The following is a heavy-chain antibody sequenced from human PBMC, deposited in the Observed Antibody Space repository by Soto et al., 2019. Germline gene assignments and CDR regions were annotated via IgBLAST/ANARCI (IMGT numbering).Heavy chain of an antibody. CDR2: IYHSGST. CDR1: GGSISSGGYS. J-gene: IGHJ4*02. CDR3: ARGSITMVRGPILWDY. Sequence: QLQLQESGSGLVKPSQTLSLTCAVSGGSISSGGYSWSWIRQPPGKGLEWIGYIYHSGSTYYNPSLKSRVTISVDRSKNQFSLKLSSVTAADTAVYYCARGSITMVRGPILWDYWGQETLVTVSS. D-gene: IGHD3-10*01. V-gene: IGHV4-30-2*01.